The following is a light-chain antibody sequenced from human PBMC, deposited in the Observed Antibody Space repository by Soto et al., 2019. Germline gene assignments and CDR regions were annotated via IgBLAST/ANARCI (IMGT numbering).Light chain of an antibody. J-gene: IGLJ1*01. CDR3: SSYAGSTPYV. CDR1: SSDVGGYNY. Sequence: QSVLTQPPSASGSPGQSVTISCTGTSSDVGGYNYVSWYQQHPGKAPKLMIYEVSKRPSGVPDRFSGSKSGNTASLTVSGLQAEDGADYYCSSYAGSTPYVFGTGTKVTVL. V-gene: IGLV2-8*01. CDR2: EVS.